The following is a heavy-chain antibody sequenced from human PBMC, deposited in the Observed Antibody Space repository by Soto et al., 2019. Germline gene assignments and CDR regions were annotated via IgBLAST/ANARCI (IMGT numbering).Heavy chain of an antibody. CDR2: ISSNSAYI. D-gene: IGHD6-13*01. J-gene: IGHJ5*02. CDR3: TRDASRDSSARGWFDP. Sequence: GGSLRLSCAASGFTFRSFTMNWVRQAPGKGLEWVSTISSNSAYIYYTDALRGRFTISRDNAKNSLHLQMNSLRAEDTAVYYCTRDASRDSSARGWFDPWGPGTLVSVS. V-gene: IGHV3-21*01. CDR1: GFTFRSFT.